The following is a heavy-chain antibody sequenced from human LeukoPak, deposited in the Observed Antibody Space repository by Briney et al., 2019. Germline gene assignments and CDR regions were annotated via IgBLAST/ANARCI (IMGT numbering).Heavy chain of an antibody. CDR1: GYSISSGYY. CDR2: IYHSGSS. Sequence: PSETLSLTCAVSGYSISSGYYWGWIRQPPGKGLEWIGSIYHSGSSFYNPSLKIRVTTSAEPSKNQYSLRLSSVTASDTAVYYCARHEAEMATILGNYWGQGTLVTVSS. J-gene: IGHJ4*02. CDR3: ARHEAEMATILGNY. V-gene: IGHV4-38-2*01. D-gene: IGHD5-24*01.